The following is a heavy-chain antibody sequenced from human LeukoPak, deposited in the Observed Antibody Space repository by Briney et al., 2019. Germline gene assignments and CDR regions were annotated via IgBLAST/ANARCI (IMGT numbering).Heavy chain of an antibody. CDR3: ARDFWSGGNWFDP. CDR2: IYYSGST. V-gene: IGHV4-39*07. Sequence: SETLSLTCTASGGSVSSNSYSWGWIRQPPGKGLEWIGTIYYSGSTYYNPSLKRRVTISVDTSKNHFSLKLSSVTAADTAVYYCARDFWSGGNWFDPWGQGTLVTVSS. CDR1: GGSVSSNSYS. J-gene: IGHJ5*02. D-gene: IGHD3-3*01.